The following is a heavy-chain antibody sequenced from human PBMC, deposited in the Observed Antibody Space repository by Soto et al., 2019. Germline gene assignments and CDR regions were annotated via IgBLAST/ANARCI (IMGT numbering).Heavy chain of an antibody. Sequence: VQLLESGGGLVQPEGSLRLSCAASGFTFSSYAMGWVRQGPGKGLEWVAVVSIGGSTHYADSVRGRFTISRDNSKNTLSLQMNSLTAEDTAVYFCAKGRGAGGHFDYWGQGALVTVSS. V-gene: IGHV3-23*01. CDR2: VSIGGST. CDR1: GFTFSSYA. J-gene: IGHJ4*02. D-gene: IGHD2-15*01. CDR3: AKGRGAGGHFDY.